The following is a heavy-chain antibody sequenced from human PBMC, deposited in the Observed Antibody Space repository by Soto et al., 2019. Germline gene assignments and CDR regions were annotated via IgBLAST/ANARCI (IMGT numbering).Heavy chain of an antibody. D-gene: IGHD3-22*01. V-gene: IGHV4-39*07. CDR1: GGSIISSGYY. J-gene: IGHJ5*02. CDR3: ARIGDWFDP. Sequence: SETLSLTCTVSGGSIISSGYYWGWIRQPPGKGLEWIGTIYYSGGTYYSPSLKSRVTISVDTSKDQFSLKLSSVTAADTAVYYCARIGDWFDPWGQGTLVTVSS. CDR2: IYYSGGT.